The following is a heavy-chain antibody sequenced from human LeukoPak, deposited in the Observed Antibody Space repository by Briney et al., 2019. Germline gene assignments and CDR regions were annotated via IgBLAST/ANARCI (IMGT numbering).Heavy chain of an antibody. Sequence: GESLKISCKGSGYSFTTYYIGWVRQMPGKGLEWMGIIYPGDSDARYSPSFQGQVTISADKSISTAYLQWSSLKASDTAIYYCARPQGGRDGHNWDRFDIWGQGTMVTVSS. D-gene: IGHD5-24*01. CDR1: GYSFTTYY. CDR2: IYPGDSDA. J-gene: IGHJ3*02. CDR3: ARPQGGRDGHNWDRFDI. V-gene: IGHV5-51*01.